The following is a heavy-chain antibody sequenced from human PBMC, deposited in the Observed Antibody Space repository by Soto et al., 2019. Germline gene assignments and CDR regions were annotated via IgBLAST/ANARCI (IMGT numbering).Heavy chain of an antibody. Sequence: QVQLVQSGAEAKEPGASVKVSCKASGYTFTTHVMHWVRQAPGQRLEWMGWVNGGDGNTKYSQKFQDRVTITRDTSATTAYMELSRLRSEDKAVYYCARDSGIRGPSGDLDYWGQGTLVTVSS. CDR1: GYTFTTHV. J-gene: IGHJ4*02. V-gene: IGHV1-3*01. D-gene: IGHD1-20*01. CDR3: ARDSGIRGPSGDLDY. CDR2: VNGGDGNT.